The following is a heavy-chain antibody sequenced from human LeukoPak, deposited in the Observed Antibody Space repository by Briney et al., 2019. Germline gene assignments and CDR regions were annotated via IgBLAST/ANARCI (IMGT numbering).Heavy chain of an antibody. J-gene: IGHJ5*02. Sequence: GGSLRLSCAASGFAFSSYGMHWVRQAPGKGLEWVAFIRYDGSNKYYADSVKGRFTISRDNSKNTLYLQMNSLRAEDTAVYYCAKDYSKTSYYGSGTYYRPNWFDPWGQGTLVTVSS. V-gene: IGHV3-30*02. CDR1: GFAFSSYG. D-gene: IGHD3-10*01. CDR2: IRYDGSNK. CDR3: AKDYSKTSYYGSGTYYRPNWFDP.